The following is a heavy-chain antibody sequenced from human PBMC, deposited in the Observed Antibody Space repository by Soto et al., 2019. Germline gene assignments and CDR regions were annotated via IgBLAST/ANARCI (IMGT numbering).Heavy chain of an antibody. Sequence: TSETLSLTCTVSGGSISSYYWSWIRQPPGKGLEWIGYIYYSGSTNYNPSLKSRVTISVDTSKNQFSLKLSSVTAADTAVYYCARDHSASSSWYTARGDNWFDPWGQGTLVTVSS. CDR3: ARDHSASSSWYTARGDNWFDP. CDR1: GGSISSYY. CDR2: IYYSGST. J-gene: IGHJ5*02. D-gene: IGHD6-13*01. V-gene: IGHV4-59*01.